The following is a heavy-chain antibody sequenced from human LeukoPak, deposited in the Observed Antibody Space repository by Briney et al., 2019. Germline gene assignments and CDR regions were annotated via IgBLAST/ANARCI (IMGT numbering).Heavy chain of an antibody. J-gene: IGHJ4*02. CDR3: ARGGPNYYYDSSGYRDY. CDR2: INPSGGST. Sequence: ASVKVSCKASGYTFTSYYMHWVRQAPGQGLEWMGIINPSGGSTSYAQKFQGRVTITADKSTSTAYMELSSLRSEDTAVYYCARGGPNYYYDSSGYRDYWGQGTLVTVSS. D-gene: IGHD3-22*01. V-gene: IGHV1-46*01. CDR1: GYTFTSYY.